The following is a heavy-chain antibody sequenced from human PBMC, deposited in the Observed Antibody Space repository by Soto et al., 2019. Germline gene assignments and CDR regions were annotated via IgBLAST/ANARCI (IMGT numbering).Heavy chain of an antibody. CDR1: GFTFSNFA. J-gene: IGHJ4*02. D-gene: IGHD2-21*01. V-gene: IGHV3-23*01. CDR3: AKLFFVGDNFFQAVPYWPFVHFDQ. Sequence: PGGSLRLSCRASGFTFSNFAMSWVRQAPGKGLEWVTVIIGNGGTIHYADSVKGRFTISRDNSKNTLYLQMNSLRAEDTAIFFCAKLFFVGDNFFQAVPYWPFVHFDQWGQGPVVPVSS. CDR2: IIGNGGTI.